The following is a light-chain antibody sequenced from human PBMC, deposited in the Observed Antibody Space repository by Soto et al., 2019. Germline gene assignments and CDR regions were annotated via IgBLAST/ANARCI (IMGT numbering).Light chain of an antibody. Sequence: DIQMTQSPSTLSASVGARVTITCRASQSISSWLAWYQQKPGKAPKLLIYKASSLESGVPSRFSGSGSGTEFTLTISSLQPDDFATYYCQQYKSYSGTFGQGTKVEIK. CDR1: QSISSW. CDR2: KAS. V-gene: IGKV1-5*03. CDR3: QQYKSYSGT. J-gene: IGKJ1*01.